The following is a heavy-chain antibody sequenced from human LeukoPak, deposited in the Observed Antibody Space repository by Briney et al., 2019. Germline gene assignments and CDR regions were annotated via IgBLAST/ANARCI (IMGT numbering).Heavy chain of an antibody. Sequence: GGSPRLSCAASGFTFSNAWMSWVRQAPGRGLEWVSVIYSGVATFYADSVKGRLTISRDNSKNTLYLQVDSLRAEDTTVYYCARAASEGYFDYWGQGTLVIVSS. J-gene: IGHJ4*02. CDR3: ARAASEGYFDY. V-gene: IGHV3-53*01. CDR2: IYSGVAT. CDR1: GFTFSNAW.